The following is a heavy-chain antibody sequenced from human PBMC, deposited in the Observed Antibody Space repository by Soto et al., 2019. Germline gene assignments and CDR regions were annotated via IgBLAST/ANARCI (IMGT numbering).Heavy chain of an antibody. Sequence: QLQLQESGPGLVKPSETLSLTCTVSGGSFSSSSYYWGWIRPPPGKGLEWIGRFYYSGSTYYNPSLKSRVAISVDTSKNQCSLKLSSVTAADTAVYYCARHAHSSGWHGAEYFQHWVEGTLVTVSS. CDR1: GGSFSSSSYY. D-gene: IGHD6-19*01. J-gene: IGHJ1*01. CDR3: ARHAHSSGWHGAEYFQH. V-gene: IGHV4-39*01. CDR2: FYYSGST.